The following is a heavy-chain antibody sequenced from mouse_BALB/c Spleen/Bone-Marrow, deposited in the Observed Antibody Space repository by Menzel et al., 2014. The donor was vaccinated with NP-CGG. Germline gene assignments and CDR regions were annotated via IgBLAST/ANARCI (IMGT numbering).Heavy chain of an antibody. Sequence: EVMLVESGGGLVKPGGSLKLSCAASGFTFSSYTMSWIRQTPEKRLEWVATIRSGGSYSYYPDSVKGRFTISRDNAKNTLYLQMIMLKAKDTAMYYCTRDRYYGNSFAYWGQGTLVTVSA. V-gene: IGHV5-6-4*01. D-gene: IGHD2-1*01. J-gene: IGHJ3*01. CDR3: TRDRYYGNSFAY. CDR1: GFTFSSYT. CDR2: IRSGGSYS.